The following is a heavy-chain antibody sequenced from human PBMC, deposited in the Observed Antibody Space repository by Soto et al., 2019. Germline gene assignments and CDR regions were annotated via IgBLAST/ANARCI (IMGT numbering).Heavy chain of an antibody. CDR1: GFTFDYYW. J-gene: IGHJ3*01. CDR2: IHSDGTST. D-gene: IGHD1-26*01. Sequence: EVQLVESGGGLVQPGESLRLSCAASGFTFDYYWMHWVRQAPGKGLVWVSRIHSDGTSTTYADSLKGRFTISRDNAKNTRSLQMNSLRAEDTAVYYCAIGDRGAFDLWGQGTVVTVSS. CDR3: AIGDRGAFDL. V-gene: IGHV3-74*01.